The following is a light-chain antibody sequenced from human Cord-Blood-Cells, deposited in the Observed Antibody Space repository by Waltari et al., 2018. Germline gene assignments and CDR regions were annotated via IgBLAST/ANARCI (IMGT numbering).Light chain of an antibody. V-gene: IGLV2-11*01. CDR3: CSYAGSYTL. Sequence: QSALTQPRSVSGSPGQSVTISCTGTSSDVGGYNYVSWYQQHPGQAPKLMIYDVSKRPSGVPDRFSGSKSANTASLTISGLQAEDEADYYCCSYAGSYTLFGGGTKLTVL. CDR1: SSDVGGYNY. J-gene: IGLJ2*01. CDR2: DVS.